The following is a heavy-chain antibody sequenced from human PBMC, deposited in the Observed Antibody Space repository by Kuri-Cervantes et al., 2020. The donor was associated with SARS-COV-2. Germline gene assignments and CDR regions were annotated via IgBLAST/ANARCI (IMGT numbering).Heavy chain of an antibody. J-gene: IGHJ4*02. V-gene: IGHV3-48*03. Sequence: GESLKISCAASGFTVSSNEMSWVRQAPGKGLEWVSYISSSGSTIYYADSVKGRFTISRDNAKNSLYLQMNSLRAEDTAVYYCARARIGYSSSWYYFDYWGQGTLVTVSS. CDR3: ARARIGYSSSWYYFDY. CDR2: ISSSGSTI. CDR1: GFTVSSNE. D-gene: IGHD6-13*01.